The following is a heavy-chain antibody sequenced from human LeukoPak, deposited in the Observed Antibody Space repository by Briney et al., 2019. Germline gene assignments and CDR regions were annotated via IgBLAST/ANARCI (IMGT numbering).Heavy chain of an antibody. V-gene: IGHV3-66*01. Sequence: GGSLRLSCAASGFTVSSNYMSWVRQAPGKGLEWVSVIYSGGSTYYADSVKGRFTISRDNSKNTLYLQMNSLRAEDTAVYYCARAGWYSSGWYPGYFDYWGQGTLVTVSS. CDR1: GFTVSSNY. CDR2: IYSGGST. D-gene: IGHD6-19*01. J-gene: IGHJ4*02. CDR3: ARAGWYSSGWYPGYFDY.